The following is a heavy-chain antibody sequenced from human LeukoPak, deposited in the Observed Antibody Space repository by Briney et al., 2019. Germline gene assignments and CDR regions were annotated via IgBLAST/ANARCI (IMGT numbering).Heavy chain of an antibody. J-gene: IGHJ4*02. V-gene: IGHV4-34*01. Sequence: PSETLSLTCAVYGGSFSGYYWSWIRQPPGKGLEWIGEINHSGSTNYNPSLKSRVTISVDTSKNQFSLKLSSVTAADTAVYYCARIGDSSSSGLDYWGQGTLVTVSS. CDR1: GGSFSGYY. CDR3: ARIGDSSSSGLDY. CDR2: INHSGST. D-gene: IGHD6-6*01.